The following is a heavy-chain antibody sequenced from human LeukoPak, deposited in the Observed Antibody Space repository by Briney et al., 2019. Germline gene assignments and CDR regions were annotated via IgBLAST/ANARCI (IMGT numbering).Heavy chain of an antibody. CDR3: ARPNLGSFYYMDV. Sequence: SETLSLTCAVYGGSFSGYYWSWIRQPPGKGLEWIGEINHSGSTNYNPFLKSRVTMSVDTSKNQFSMKLSSVTAADTAVYFCARPNLGSFYYMDVWGKGTTVTVSS. CDR2: INHSGST. J-gene: IGHJ6*03. V-gene: IGHV4-34*01. CDR1: GGSFSGYY.